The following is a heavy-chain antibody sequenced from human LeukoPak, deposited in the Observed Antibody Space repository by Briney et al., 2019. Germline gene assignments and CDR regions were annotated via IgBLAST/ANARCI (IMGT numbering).Heavy chain of an antibody. D-gene: IGHD6-19*01. CDR2: ISAYNGNT. Sequence: ASVKVSCKASGYTFTGYYMHWVRQAPGQGLEWMGWISAYNGNTNYAQKLQGRVTMTTDTSTSTAYMELRSLRSDDTAVYYCAREYSSGWSPNYYYGMDVWGQGTTVTVSS. CDR1: GYTFTGYY. V-gene: IGHV1-18*04. CDR3: AREYSSGWSPNYYYGMDV. J-gene: IGHJ6*02.